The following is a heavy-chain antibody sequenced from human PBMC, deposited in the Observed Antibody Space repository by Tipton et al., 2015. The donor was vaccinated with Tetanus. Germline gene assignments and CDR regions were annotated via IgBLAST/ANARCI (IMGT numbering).Heavy chain of an antibody. CDR2: IYSSGST. CDR1: GGSISSGDYF. D-gene: IGHD3-10*01. Sequence: TLSLTCSVSGGSISSGDYFWSWIRQPPGKGLEWIGYIYSSGSTYYNPSLKSRVSLSQDTSKNQFSLKLNSVTAADTAVYYCAREANMRRGVMKNGNAFDLWGQGTLAPVFS. V-gene: IGHV4-30-4*02. CDR3: AREANMRRGVMKNGNAFDL. J-gene: IGHJ3*01.